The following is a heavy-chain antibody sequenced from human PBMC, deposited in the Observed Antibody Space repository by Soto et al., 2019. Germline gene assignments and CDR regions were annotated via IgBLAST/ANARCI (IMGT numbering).Heavy chain of an antibody. V-gene: IGHV4-39*01. J-gene: IGHJ4*02. Sequence: LETLCLTCIGSGESISSSSYYWGWISQPPGKGLEWIGSIYYSGRTYYNPSFKSRVTISIDTSKNQFSLKLSSVTATDTAVYYCARQRTTVVTQAYFDHWGQGALVTVSS. CDR1: GESISSSSYY. CDR3: ARQRTTVVTQAYFDH. CDR2: IYYSGRT. D-gene: IGHD2-21*02.